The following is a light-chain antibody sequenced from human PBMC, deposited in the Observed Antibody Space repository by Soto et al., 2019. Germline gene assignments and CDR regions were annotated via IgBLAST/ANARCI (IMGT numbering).Light chain of an antibody. CDR2: DAS. Sequence: EIVMTQSPATLSVSPGERATLSCRASQSVNSNLAWYQQKPGQAPRLVIYDASTRATGFPARFSGSGSGTECTLTISSLQSEDFVVYYCQQYKNFWTFGQGNKVEIK. J-gene: IGKJ1*01. CDR3: QQYKNFWT. V-gene: IGKV3-15*01. CDR1: QSVNSN.